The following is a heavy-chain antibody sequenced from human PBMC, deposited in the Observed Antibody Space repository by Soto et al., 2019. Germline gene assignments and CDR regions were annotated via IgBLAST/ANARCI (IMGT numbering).Heavy chain of an antibody. D-gene: IGHD6-6*01. V-gene: IGHV3-30*18. CDR3: AKGTRHSSLYNWFDP. CDR1: GFTFSSYG. CDR2: ISYDGSNK. Sequence: GGSLRLSCAASGFTFSSYGMHWVRQAPGKGLEWVAVISYDGSNKYYADSVKGRFTISRDNSKNTLYLQMNSLRAEDTAVYYCAKGTRHSSLYNWFDPWGQGTLVTVS. J-gene: IGHJ5*02.